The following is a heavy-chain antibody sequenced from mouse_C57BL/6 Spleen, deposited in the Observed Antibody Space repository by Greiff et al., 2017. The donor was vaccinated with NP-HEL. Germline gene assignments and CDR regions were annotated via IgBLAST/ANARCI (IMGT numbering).Heavy chain of an antibody. J-gene: IGHJ1*03. Sequence: DVMLVESGGGLVKPGGSLKLSCAASGFTFSDYGMHWVRQAPEKGLEWVAYISSGSSTIYYADTVKGRFTIARDNAKNTLFLQMTSLRSDDTAMYYCARGDYYWYFDVWGTGTTVTVSS. CDR2: ISSGSSTI. V-gene: IGHV5-17*01. D-gene: IGHD2-4*01. CDR3: ARGDYYWYFDV. CDR1: GFTFSDYG.